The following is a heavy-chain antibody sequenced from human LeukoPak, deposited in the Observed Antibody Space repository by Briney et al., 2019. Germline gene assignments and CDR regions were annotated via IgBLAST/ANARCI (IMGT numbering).Heavy chain of an antibody. CDR1: GFTFSSYA. CDR2: ISGSGGST. CDR3: VKDQREAYGSGWSRDFDY. Sequence: GGSLRLSCAASGFTFSSYAMSWVRQAPGKGLEWVSAISGSGGSTYYADSVKGRFTISRDNSKNTLYLQLNSLRAEDTAVYYCVKDQREAYGSGWSRDFDYWGQGTLVTVSS. D-gene: IGHD6-19*01. V-gene: IGHV3-23*01. J-gene: IGHJ4*02.